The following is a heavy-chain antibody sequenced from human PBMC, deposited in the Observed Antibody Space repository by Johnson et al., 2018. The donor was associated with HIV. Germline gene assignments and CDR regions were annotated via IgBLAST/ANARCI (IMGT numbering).Heavy chain of an antibody. CDR2: INWNGGTT. J-gene: IGHJ3*02. CDR1: GFTFDDYG. CDR3: AREWGGDCSDAFDI. V-gene: IGHV3-20*04. Sequence: VQLVESGGGLVQPGRSLRLSCAASGFTFDDYGMSWVRQAPGKGLEWVSGINWNGGTTGYADSVKGRFNISRDNAKNSLYLQMNSLRAEDTALYYCAREWGGDCSDAFDIWGQGTMVTVSS. D-gene: IGHD2-21*02.